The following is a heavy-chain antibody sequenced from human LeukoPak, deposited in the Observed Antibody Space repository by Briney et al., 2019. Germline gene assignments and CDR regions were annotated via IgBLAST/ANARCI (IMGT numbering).Heavy chain of an antibody. D-gene: IGHD1-26*01. CDR1: GFTSSSYW. CDR3: ARDSGYSGSYYDFDY. J-gene: IGHJ4*02. CDR2: INSDGSST. Sequence: PGGSLRLSCAASGFTSSSYWMHWVRQAPGKGLVWVSRINSDGSSTSYADSVKGRFTISRDNSENTLYLQMNSLRAEDTAVYYCARDSGYSGSYYDFDYWGQGTLVTVSS. V-gene: IGHV3-74*01.